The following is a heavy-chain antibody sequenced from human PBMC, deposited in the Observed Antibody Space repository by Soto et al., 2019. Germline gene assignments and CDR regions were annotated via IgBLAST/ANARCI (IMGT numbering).Heavy chain of an antibody. CDR1: GYTLTGYY. CDR2: INPNSGGT. J-gene: IGHJ6*02. V-gene: IGHV1-2*02. D-gene: IGHD3-16*01. Sequence: ASVKVSCKASGYTLTGYYMHWVRQAPGQGLEWMGWINPNSGGTNYAQKFQGRVTMTRDTSNSTAYMELSRLRSDDTAVYYCARDQDVNYYYYGMDVWGQGTTVTVSS. CDR3: ARDQDVNYYYYGMDV.